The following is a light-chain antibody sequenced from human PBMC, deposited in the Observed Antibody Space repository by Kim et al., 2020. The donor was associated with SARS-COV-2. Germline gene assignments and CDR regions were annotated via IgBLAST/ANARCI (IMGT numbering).Light chain of an antibody. CDR1: SSDVGGYYY. J-gene: IGLJ2*01. Sequence: SITIYCTGTSSDVGGYYYVSWYQQHSGKAPKLMIYEVTKRPSGISNRFSASKSGNTASLTISGLQAEDEADYYCSSYTTSSTLVVFGGGTKVTVL. CDR3: SSYTTSSTLVV. CDR2: EVT. V-gene: IGLV2-14*01.